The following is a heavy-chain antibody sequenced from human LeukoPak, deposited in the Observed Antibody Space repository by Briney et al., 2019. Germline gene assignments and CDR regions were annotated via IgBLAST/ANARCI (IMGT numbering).Heavy chain of an antibody. CDR3: ARVGMGYYDSSGLDP. CDR2: ISAYNGNT. CDR1: GYTFTSYG. Sequence: ASVKVSCKASGYTFTSYGISWVRPAPGQGLEWMGWISAYNGNTNYAQKLQGRVTMTTDTSTSTAYMELRSLRSDDTAVYYCARVGMGYYDSSGLDPWGQGTLVTVSS. J-gene: IGHJ5*02. V-gene: IGHV1-18*01. D-gene: IGHD3-22*01.